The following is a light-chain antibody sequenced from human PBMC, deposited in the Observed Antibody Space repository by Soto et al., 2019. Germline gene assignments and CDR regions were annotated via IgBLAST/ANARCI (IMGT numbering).Light chain of an antibody. CDR1: QSVSSSY. CDR2: GAS. J-gene: IGKJ2*01. CDR3: QQYGSSQGYT. V-gene: IGKV3-20*01. Sequence: EIVLTQSPGTLSLSPGERATLSCRASQSVSSSYLAWYQQKPGQAPRLLIYGASSRATGIPDRFSGSGSGTDFPLTISRLEPEAFAVSYWQQYGSSQGYTFGQGTKLEIK.